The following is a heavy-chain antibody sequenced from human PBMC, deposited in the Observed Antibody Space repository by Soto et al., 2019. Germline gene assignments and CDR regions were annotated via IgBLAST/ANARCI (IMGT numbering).Heavy chain of an antibody. J-gene: IGHJ4*02. CDR3: ARGRGAAADYFDF. V-gene: IGHV3-11*05. D-gene: IGHD6-13*01. CDR2: ISSSTSHT. Sequence: QVQLVESGGGLVKPGGSLRLSCAASGFTFSDYYMTWIRQAPGKGLEWVSYISSSTSHTNYADSVKGRFTISRDNAKNSLFLQMNSLGAEDTAVYYCARGRGAAADYFDFWGQGTLVTVSS. CDR1: GFTFSDYY.